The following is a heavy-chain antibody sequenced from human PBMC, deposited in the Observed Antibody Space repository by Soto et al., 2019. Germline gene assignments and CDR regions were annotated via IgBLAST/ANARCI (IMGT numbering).Heavy chain of an antibody. Sequence: SSVKVSCKASGYTFTSYDINWVRQATGQGLEWMGWMNPNSGNTGYAQKFQGRVTMTRNTSISTAYMELSSLRSEDTAVYYCARGEVLAATPFSHWGQGTLVTVSA. V-gene: IGHV1-8*01. D-gene: IGHD2-15*01. J-gene: IGHJ4*02. CDR2: MNPNSGNT. CDR3: ARGEVLAATPFSH. CDR1: GYTFTSYD.